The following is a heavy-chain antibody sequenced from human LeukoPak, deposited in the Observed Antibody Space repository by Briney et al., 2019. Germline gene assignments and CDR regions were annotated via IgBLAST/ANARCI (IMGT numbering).Heavy chain of an antibody. V-gene: IGHV1-2*02. Sequence: ASVKVSCKASGYTFTXYYMXWVRQAPGQGXXWMGWINPNSGGTNYAQKFQGRVTMTRDTSISTAYMELSRLRSDDTAVYYCARVRLTTNLLDYWGQGTLVTVSS. J-gene: IGHJ4*02. CDR3: ARVRLTTNLLDY. CDR1: GYTFTXYY. CDR2: INPNSGGT. D-gene: IGHD4-11*01.